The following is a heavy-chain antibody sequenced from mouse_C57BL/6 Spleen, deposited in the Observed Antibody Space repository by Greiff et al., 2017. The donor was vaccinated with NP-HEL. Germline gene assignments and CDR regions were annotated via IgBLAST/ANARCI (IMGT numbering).Heavy chain of an antibody. J-gene: IGHJ3*01. V-gene: IGHV3-6*01. CDR1: GYSITSGYY. D-gene: IGHD2-1*01. CDR2: ISYDGSN. CDR3: ARSGIGVYYGNYEGFAY. Sequence: DVQLQESGPGLVKPSQSLSLTCSVTGYSITSGYYWNWIRQFPGNKLEWMGYISYDGSNNYNPSLKNRISITRDTSKNQFFLKLNSVTTEDTATYYCARSGIGVYYGNYEGFAYWGQGTLVTVSA.